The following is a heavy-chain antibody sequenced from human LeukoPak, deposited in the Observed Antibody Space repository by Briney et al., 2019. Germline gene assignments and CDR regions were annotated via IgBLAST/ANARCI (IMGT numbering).Heavy chain of an antibody. J-gene: IGHJ4*02. CDR2: ISSSSSTI. CDR1: GFTFSSYS. Sequence: PGGSLRLSCAASGFTFSSYSMNWVRQAPGKGLEWVSYISSSSSTIYYADSVKGRFTISRDNAKNSLYLQMNSLRAEDTAVYYCARDLRELGGTFDYWGQGTLVTVSS. D-gene: IGHD1-26*01. CDR3: ARDLRELGGTFDY. V-gene: IGHV3-48*01.